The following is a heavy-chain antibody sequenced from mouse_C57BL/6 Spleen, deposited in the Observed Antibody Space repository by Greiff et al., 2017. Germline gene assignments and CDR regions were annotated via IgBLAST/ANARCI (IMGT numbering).Heavy chain of an antibody. D-gene: IGHD1-1*01. CDR3: ARDTTVGFDY. CDR2: IYPGDGDT. V-gene: IGHV1-82*01. Sequence: QVQLKESGPELVKPGASVQISCKASGYAFSSSWMNWVKQRPGKGLEWIGRIYPGDGDTNYKGKFKGKATLTADKSSSTAYMQLSSLTSEDSAVYFCARDTTVGFDYWGQGTTLTVSS. J-gene: IGHJ2*01. CDR1: GYAFSSSW.